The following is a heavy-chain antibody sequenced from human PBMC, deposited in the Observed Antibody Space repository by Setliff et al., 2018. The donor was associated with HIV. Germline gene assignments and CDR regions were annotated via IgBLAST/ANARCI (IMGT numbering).Heavy chain of an antibody. CDR3: ARNDYGSGTYNWFDP. D-gene: IGHD3-10*01. CDR1: GGSFSGYY. V-gene: IGHV4-34*01. Sequence: SETLSLTCAVYGGSFSGYYWSWIRQPPGKGLEWIGEINHCGSTNYNPSLKSRVTISVDTSKNQFSLKLSSVTAADTAVYYCARNDYGSGTYNWFDPWGQGTLVTV. J-gene: IGHJ5*02. CDR2: INHCGST.